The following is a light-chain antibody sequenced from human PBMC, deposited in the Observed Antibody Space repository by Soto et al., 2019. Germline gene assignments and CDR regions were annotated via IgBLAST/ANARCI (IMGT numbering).Light chain of an antibody. CDR3: MQYNNWVPT. V-gene: IGKV3-15*01. CDR2: GAS. CDR1: QSVRSN. Sequence: EIVMTQSPATLSVSPGERATLSCRASQSVRSNLAWYQQKPGQAPRLLIYGASTRATGIQARFSGSGSGTEFTFTVRSLQSEDFAVYYCMQYNNWVPTFGQGTKVDIK. J-gene: IGKJ1*01.